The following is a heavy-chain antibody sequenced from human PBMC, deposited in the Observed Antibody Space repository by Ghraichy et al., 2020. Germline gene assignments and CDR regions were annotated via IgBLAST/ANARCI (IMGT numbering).Heavy chain of an antibody. Sequence: SETLSLTCAVYGGSFSGYYWSWIRQPPGKGLEWIGEINHSGSTNYNPSLKSRVTISVDTSKNKFSLKLSSVTAADKAVYYCARSPGIAAAGTPWTIDYWGQGTLVTVSS. J-gene: IGHJ4*02. D-gene: IGHD6-13*01. V-gene: IGHV4-34*01. CDR2: INHSGST. CDR1: GGSFSGYY. CDR3: ARSPGIAAAGTPWTIDY.